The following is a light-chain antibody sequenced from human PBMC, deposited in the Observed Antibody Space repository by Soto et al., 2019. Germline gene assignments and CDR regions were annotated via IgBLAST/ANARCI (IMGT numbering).Light chain of an antibody. CDR3: QSYDINLSGLV. V-gene: IGLV1-40*01. CDR1: RANIGEGYD. J-gene: IGLJ2*01. CDR2: GNT. Sequence: QSVLTQPPSVSAAPGQRVTISCTGSRANIGEGYDVHWYQPVPGPAPKLLIDGNTNRPSGIPDRFSGSKSGTSASLAITVLQAEDEADYYCQSYDINLSGLVFGGGTKLTVL.